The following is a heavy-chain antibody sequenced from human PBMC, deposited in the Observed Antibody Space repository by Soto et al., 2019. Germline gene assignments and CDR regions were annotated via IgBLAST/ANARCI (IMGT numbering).Heavy chain of an antibody. CDR1: GYTFTSYY. J-gene: IGHJ6*02. D-gene: IGHD6-6*01. V-gene: IGHV1-46*01. CDR2: INPSGGST. Sequence: APVKVSCKASGYTFTSYYMHWVLQAPGQGLEWMGIINPSGGSTSYAQKFQGRVTMTRDTSTSTVYMELSSLRSEDTAVYYCARDRNYSSSTHLYYYYGMDVWGQGTTVTVSS. CDR3: ARDRNYSSSTHLYYYYGMDV.